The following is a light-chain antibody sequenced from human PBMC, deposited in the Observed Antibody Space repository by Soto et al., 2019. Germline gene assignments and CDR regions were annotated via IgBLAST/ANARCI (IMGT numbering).Light chain of an antibody. CDR1: HGVGVD. Sequence: AIQMTQSPSSLSASVGDKVTISCRTSHGVGVDLGWYQQKPGKAPKLLIYSASTLQNGVPSRFSGSRSGTDYTLTITGLQPEDFATYYCLQDYAYPRTFGQGTKVEI. CDR3: LQDYAYPRT. J-gene: IGKJ1*01. CDR2: SAS. V-gene: IGKV1-6*01.